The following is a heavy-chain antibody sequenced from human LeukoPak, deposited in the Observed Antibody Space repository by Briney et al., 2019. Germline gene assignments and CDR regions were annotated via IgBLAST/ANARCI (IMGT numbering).Heavy chain of an antibody. D-gene: IGHD3-9*01. Sequence: ASVKVSCKASGYTFTGYYMHRVRQAPGQGLEWMGWINPNSGGTNYAQKFQGRVTMTRDTSISTAYMELSRLRSDDTAVYYCAAGGYDILTGYYNYYGMDVWGQGTTVTVSS. V-gene: IGHV1-2*02. CDR1: GYTFTGYY. CDR3: AAGGYDILTGYYNYYGMDV. CDR2: INPNSGGT. J-gene: IGHJ6*02.